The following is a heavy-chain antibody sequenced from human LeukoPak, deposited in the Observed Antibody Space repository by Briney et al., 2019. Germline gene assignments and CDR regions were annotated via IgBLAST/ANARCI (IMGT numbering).Heavy chain of an antibody. CDR3: ARDFTSYYDSSGSNDAFDI. D-gene: IGHD3-22*01. CDR2: AYFTGST. J-gene: IGHJ3*02. Sequence: SETLSLTCTVSGGSVSSSSSYWGWIRQPPGKGLEWIGSAYFTGSTNYSPSLKTRVTISLDTSKNQFSLKLSSVTAADTAVYYCARDFTSYYDSSGSNDAFDIWGQGTMVTVSS. CDR1: GGSVSSSSSY. V-gene: IGHV4-39*07.